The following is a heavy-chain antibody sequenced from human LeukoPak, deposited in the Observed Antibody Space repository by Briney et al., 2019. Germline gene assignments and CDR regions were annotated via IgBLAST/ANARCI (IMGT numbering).Heavy chain of an antibody. J-gene: IGHJ4*02. CDR2: IYYSGST. Sequence: SETLSLTCTVSGGSISSYYWSWIRQPPGKGLEWIGYIYYSGSTNYNPSLKSRVTISVDTSKNQFSLKLSSVTAADTAVYYCARHVYSGGWYRYWGQGTLVTVSS. CDR3: ARHVYSGGWYRY. V-gene: IGHV4-59*08. D-gene: IGHD6-19*01. CDR1: GGSISSYY.